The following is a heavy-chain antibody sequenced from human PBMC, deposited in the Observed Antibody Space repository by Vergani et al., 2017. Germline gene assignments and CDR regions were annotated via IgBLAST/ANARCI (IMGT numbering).Heavy chain of an antibody. V-gene: IGHV3-7*01. CDR3: ARDLIAVAALDY. D-gene: IGHD6-19*01. CDR2: IKQDGSEK. J-gene: IGHJ4*02. Sequence: EVQLVESGGGLVQPGGSLRLSCAASGFTFSSYWMSWVRQAPGKGLEWVANIKQDGSEKYYVDSVKGRFTISRDNSKNTLYLQMNSLRAEDTAVYYCARDLIAVAALDYWGQGTLVTVSS. CDR1: GFTFSSYW.